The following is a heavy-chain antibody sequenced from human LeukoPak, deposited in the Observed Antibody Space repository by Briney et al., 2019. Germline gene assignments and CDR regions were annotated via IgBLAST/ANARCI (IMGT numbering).Heavy chain of an antibody. CDR1: GFTFSSYA. D-gene: IGHD2-15*01. Sequence: GGSLRLSRAASGFTFSSYAMSWVRQAPGKGLEWVSAISGSGDSTYYADSVKGRFTISRDHSKNTLYLQMNSLRAEDTAVYYCAKDTCSGGSCYYTTDYWGQGTLVTVSS. CDR3: AKDTCSGGSCYYTTDY. J-gene: IGHJ4*02. V-gene: IGHV3-23*01. CDR2: ISGSGDST.